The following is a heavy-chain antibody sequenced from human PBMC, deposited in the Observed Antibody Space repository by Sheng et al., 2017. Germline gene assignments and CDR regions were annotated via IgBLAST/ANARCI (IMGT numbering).Heavy chain of an antibody. CDR1: GYSFTSFD. Sequence: QVQLVQSGAEVKKPGASVKVSCKASGYSFTSFDINWVRQATGQGLEWMGWMNPNSGTTGFAQKFQGRITITRNTSLSSAFMELSSLTSEDTAVYYCTRGQGTSGWFDPGAREPWSPSPQ. V-gene: IGHV1-8*03. CDR3: TRGQGTSGWFDP. J-gene: IGHJ5*02. CDR2: MNPNSGTT.